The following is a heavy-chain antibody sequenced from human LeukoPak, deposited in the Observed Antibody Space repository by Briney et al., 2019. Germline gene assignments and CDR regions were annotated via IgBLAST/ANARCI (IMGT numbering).Heavy chain of an antibody. CDR3: ANSPDGAFDY. V-gene: IGHV3-23*01. CDR1: GFTFSSYA. CDR2: ISGSGGST. Sequence: HGGSLRLSYAASGFTFSSYAMSWVRQAPGKGLEWVSAISGSGGSTYYADSVKGRFTTSRDNSKNTLYLHMNSLRAEDTAVYYCANSPDGAFDYWGQGSLVTVSS. J-gene: IGHJ4*02.